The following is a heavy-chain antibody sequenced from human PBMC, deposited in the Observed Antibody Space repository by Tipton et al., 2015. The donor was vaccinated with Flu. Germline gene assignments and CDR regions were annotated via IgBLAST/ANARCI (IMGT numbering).Heavy chain of an antibody. J-gene: IGHJ3*02. D-gene: IGHD3-22*01. CDR2: IYTSGST. V-gene: IGHV4-61*02. CDR1: GGSISSGSYY. CDR3: ARGVIYYDSSGPITDAFDI. Sequence: TLSLTCTVSGGSISSGSYYWSWIRQPAGKGLEWIGRIYTSGSTNYNPSLKSRVTISVDTSKNPFSLKLSSVTAADTAVYYCARGVIYYDSSGPITDAFDIWGQGTMVTVSS.